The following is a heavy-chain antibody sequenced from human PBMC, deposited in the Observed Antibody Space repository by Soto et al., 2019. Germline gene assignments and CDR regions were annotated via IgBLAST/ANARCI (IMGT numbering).Heavy chain of an antibody. D-gene: IGHD1-26*01. Sequence: PGGSLRLSCAASGFTFSSYAMSWVRQAPGKGLEWVSAISGSDGSTYYADSVKGRFTISRDNSKNTLYLQMNSLRAEDTAVYYCAKFGGGSYLPFYYYYGMDVWGQATTVTV. CDR1: GFTFSSYA. CDR3: AKFGGGSYLPFYYYYGMDV. V-gene: IGHV3-23*01. J-gene: IGHJ6*02. CDR2: ISGSDGST.